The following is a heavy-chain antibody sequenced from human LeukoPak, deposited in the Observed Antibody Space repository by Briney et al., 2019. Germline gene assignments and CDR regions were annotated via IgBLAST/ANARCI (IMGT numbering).Heavy chain of an antibody. V-gene: IGHV3-23*01. CDR2: ISDSGDYT. CDR3: AKRSYYGSGALDY. CDR1: GFSFSTYA. Sequence: PGGSLRLSCAASGFSFSTYATSWVRQAPGKGLEWVSVISDSGDYTYYADSVKGRFAISRDNSKNTLYLQMNSLRAEDTAVYYCAKRSYYGSGALDYWGQGTLVTISS. J-gene: IGHJ4*02. D-gene: IGHD3-10*01.